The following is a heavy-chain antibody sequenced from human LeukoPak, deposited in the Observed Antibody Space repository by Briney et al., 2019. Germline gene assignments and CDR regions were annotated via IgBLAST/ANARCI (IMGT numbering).Heavy chain of an antibody. J-gene: IGHJ4*02. D-gene: IGHD3-22*01. CDR3: ARDDSSGYYVDY. CDR2: IYHSGST. Sequence: SETLSLTCTVSGYSISSGYYWGWIRQPPGKGLEWIGSIYHSGSTYYNPSLKSRVTISVDTSKNQFSLKLSSVIAADTAVYYCARDDSSGYYVDYWGQGTLVTVSS. CDR1: GYSISSGYY. V-gene: IGHV4-38-2*02.